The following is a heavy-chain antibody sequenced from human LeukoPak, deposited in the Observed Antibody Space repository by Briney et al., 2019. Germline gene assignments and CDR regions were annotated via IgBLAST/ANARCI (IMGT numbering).Heavy chain of an antibody. V-gene: IGHV7-4-1*02. CDR1: GYTFTSYT. J-gene: IGHJ5*02. Sequence: GASVKVSCKASGYTFTSYTMNWVRQAPGQGLEWMGCINTNTEKPTYAQGFTGRFAFSLDTSVSTAYLQISSLKAEDTAVYYCARARLGGCTNGVCYLMGFDPWGQGTLVTVSS. CDR3: ARARLGGCTNGVCYLMGFDP. CDR2: INTNTEKP. D-gene: IGHD2-8*01.